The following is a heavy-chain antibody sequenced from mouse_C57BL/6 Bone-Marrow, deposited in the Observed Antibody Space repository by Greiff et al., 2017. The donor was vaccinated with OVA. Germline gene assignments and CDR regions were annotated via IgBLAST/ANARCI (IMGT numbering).Heavy chain of an antibody. V-gene: IGHV1-69*01. CDR2: IDPSDSYT. J-gene: IGHJ3*01. CDR3: AREKGSPWFAY. CDR1: GYTFTSYW. Sequence: QVQLQQPGAELVMPGASVKLSCKASGYTFTSYWMHWVKQRPGQGLEWIGEIDPSDSYTNYNQRFKGKSTLTVDKSSSTAYMQLSSLTSEDSAVYYCAREKGSPWFAYWGQGTLVTVSA.